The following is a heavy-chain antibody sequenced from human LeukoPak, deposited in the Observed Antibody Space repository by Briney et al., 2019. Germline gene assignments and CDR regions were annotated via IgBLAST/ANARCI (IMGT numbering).Heavy chain of an antibody. CDR2: INHSGST. J-gene: IGHJ3*02. D-gene: IGHD2-8*01. CDR3: ATLKADDAFDI. CDR1: GGSFSGYY. Sequence: SETLSLTCAVYGGSFSGYYWSWIRQPPGKGLEWIGEINHSGSTNYNPSLKSRVTISVDTSKNQFSLKLSSVTAADTAVYYCATLKADDAFDIWGQGTMVTVSS. V-gene: IGHV4-34*01.